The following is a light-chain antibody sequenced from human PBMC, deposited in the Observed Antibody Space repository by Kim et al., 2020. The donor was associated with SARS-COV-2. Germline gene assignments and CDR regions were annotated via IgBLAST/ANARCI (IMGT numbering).Light chain of an antibody. J-gene: IGKJ2*01. CDR2: GAS. CDR1: QNINNNY. V-gene: IGKV3-20*01. CDR3: QYYGSSHYT. Sequence: EIVLTQSPGTLSLSPGETATLSCRANQNINNNYLAWYQQKPGQAPRLLIYGASSRATGIPDKFSGGGSGADFTLTISRLEPEDFAMYHCQYYGSSHYTFGQGTKLEI.